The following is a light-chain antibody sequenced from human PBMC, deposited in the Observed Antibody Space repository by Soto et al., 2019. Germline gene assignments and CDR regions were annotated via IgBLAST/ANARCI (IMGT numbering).Light chain of an antibody. CDR2: DVT. Sequence: QPVLTQPRSVSGSPGQSVTISCTGTSSDIGSYDYVSWYQQHPGKAPRLIIYDVTKWPSGVPDRFSGSKSGNTASLTISGLRVEDEADYFCCSFAGSYAMLFGGGTKVTVL. CDR1: SSDIGSYDY. J-gene: IGLJ2*01. V-gene: IGLV2-11*01. CDR3: CSFAGSYAML.